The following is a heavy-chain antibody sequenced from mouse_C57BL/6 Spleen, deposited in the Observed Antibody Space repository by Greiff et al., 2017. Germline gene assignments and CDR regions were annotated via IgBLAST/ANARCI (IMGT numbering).Heavy chain of an antibody. CDR2: INPNNGGT. Sequence: VQLKQSGPELVKPGASVKMSCKASGYTFTDYNMHWVKQSHGKSLEWIGYINPNNGGTSYNQKFKGKATLTVNKSSSTAYMELRSLTSEDSAVYYCAEYYSSSYGGTDWYFDVWGKGTTVTVSS. D-gene: IGHD1-1*01. V-gene: IGHV1-22*01. CDR1: GYTFTDYN. CDR3: AEYYSSSYGGTDWYFDV. J-gene: IGHJ1*03.